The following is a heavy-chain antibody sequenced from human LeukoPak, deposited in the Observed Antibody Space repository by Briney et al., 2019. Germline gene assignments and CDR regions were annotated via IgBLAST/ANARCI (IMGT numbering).Heavy chain of an antibody. D-gene: IGHD2-2*01. Sequence: PSETLSLTCAVYGGSFSGYYWSWIRQPPGKGLEWIGEINHSGSTNYNPSLKSRVTISVDTSKNQFSLKLSSVTAADTAVYYCATFPIVVVPTRVEGLGGGNGYVDYWGQGTLVTVSS. CDR2: INHSGST. J-gene: IGHJ4*02. CDR1: GGSFSGYY. V-gene: IGHV4-34*01. CDR3: ATFPIVVVPTRVEGLGGGNGYVDY.